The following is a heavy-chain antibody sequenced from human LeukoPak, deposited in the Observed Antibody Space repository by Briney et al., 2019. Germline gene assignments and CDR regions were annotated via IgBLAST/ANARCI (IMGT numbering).Heavy chain of an antibody. CDR3: AKEGHSYQLLHMGYFQH. Sequence: GGSLRLSCAASGFTFSTYSMSWVRQAPGKGLEWVSTISASGGSTYYADSVKGRFTISRDNSKNTLYLQMNSLRAEDTAVYYCAKEGHSYQLLHMGYFQHWGQGTLVTVSS. V-gene: IGHV3-23*01. CDR1: GFTFSTYS. D-gene: IGHD2-2*01. J-gene: IGHJ1*01. CDR2: ISASGGST.